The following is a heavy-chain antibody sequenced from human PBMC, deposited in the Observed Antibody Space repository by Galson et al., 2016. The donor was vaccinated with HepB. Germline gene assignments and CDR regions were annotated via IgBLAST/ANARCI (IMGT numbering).Heavy chain of an antibody. CDR2: ISGSDGNT. CDR3: GTYMAAGWTFFDY. CDR1: GFTLSNYA. D-gene: IGHD2-15*01. J-gene: IGHJ4*02. Sequence: SLRLSCAASGFTLSNYAMSWVRQAPEKGLEWVSTISGSDGNTYYADSVKGRFTISRDNSKNTLYLQMNRLRVEDTAVYYCGTYMAAGWTFFDYWGQGAVVTVSP. V-gene: IGHV3-23*01.